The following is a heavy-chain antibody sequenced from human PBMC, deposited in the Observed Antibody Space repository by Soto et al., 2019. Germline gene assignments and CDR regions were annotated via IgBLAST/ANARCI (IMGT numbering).Heavy chain of an antibody. Sequence: PGGSLRLSCAASGFTFSSYWMSWVRQAPGKGLEWVANIKQDGSEKYYVDSVKGRFTISRDNAKNSLYLQMNSLRAEDTAVYYCARLYVSGWNCFDYWAQGTLVTVSS. V-gene: IGHV3-7*05. CDR2: IKQDGSEK. J-gene: IGHJ4*02. D-gene: IGHD6-19*01. CDR3: ARLYVSGWNCFDY. CDR1: GFTFSSYW.